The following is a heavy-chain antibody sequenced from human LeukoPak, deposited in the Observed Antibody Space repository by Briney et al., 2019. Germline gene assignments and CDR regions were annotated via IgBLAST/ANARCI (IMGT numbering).Heavy chain of an antibody. V-gene: IGHV4-39*01. D-gene: IGHD3-10*01. CDR3: ARQGVPRRYTMVRGVNWFDP. CDR2: IYYSGST. J-gene: IGHJ5*02. Sequence: SETLSLTCTVSGGSIRSSTYNWGWIRQPPGKGLEWIGSIYYSGSTYYNPSLKSRVTISVDTSKNQFSLKLSSVTAADTAVYYCARQGVPRRYTMVRGVNWFDPWGQGTLVTVSS. CDR1: GGSIRSSTYN.